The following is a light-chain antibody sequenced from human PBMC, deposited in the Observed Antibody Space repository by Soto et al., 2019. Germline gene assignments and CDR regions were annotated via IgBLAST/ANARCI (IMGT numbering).Light chain of an antibody. CDR3: SSHTSGSTRV. J-gene: IGLJ1*01. V-gene: IGLV2-14*01. Sequence: QSALTQPASVCGSPGQSITISCTGTSSDIGGYDYVSWYQQHPDKAPKLVIYEVTNRPSGVSNRFSGSKSGNTASLTISGLQAEDEADYYCSSHTSGSTRVFGTGTKVTVL. CDR1: SSDIGGYDY. CDR2: EVT.